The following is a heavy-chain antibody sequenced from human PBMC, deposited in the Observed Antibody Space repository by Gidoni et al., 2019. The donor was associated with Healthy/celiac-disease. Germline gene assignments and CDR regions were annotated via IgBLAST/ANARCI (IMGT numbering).Heavy chain of an antibody. CDR1: GGSISSYY. CDR2: IYYSGST. D-gene: IGHD3-22*01. J-gene: IGHJ5*02. CDR3: ARDGFYDSSGYHGRWFDP. V-gene: IGHV4-59*01. Sequence: QVQLQESGPGLVKPSETLSLTCTVSGGSISSYYWSWIRQPPGKGLEWIGYIYYSGSTNYNPSLKSRVTISVDTSKNQFSLKLSSVTAADTAVYYCARDGFYDSSGYHGRWFDPWGQGTLVTVSS.